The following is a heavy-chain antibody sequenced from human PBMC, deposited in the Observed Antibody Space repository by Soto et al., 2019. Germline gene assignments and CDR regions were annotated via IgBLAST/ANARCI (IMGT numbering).Heavy chain of an antibody. D-gene: IGHD2-8*01. J-gene: IGHJ4*02. CDR1: GLIFSNYK. CDR3: ARDTNGLHY. CDR2: FSTDGSIT. V-gene: IGHV3-74*01. Sequence: GGSLRLSCAASGLIFSNYKMHWVRQAPGKGLVLVSRFSTDGSITDYADSVKGRFTVSRDNAKNTLYLQMNSLRVDDTAVYYCARDTNGLHYWGQGTLVTVSS.